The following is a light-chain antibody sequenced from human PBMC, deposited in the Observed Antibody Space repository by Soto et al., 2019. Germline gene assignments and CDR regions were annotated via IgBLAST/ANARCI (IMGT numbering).Light chain of an antibody. CDR2: EVS. CDR3: ISYAGSDNFV. J-gene: IGLJ1*01. Sequence: QSVLTQPPSASGSPGQSVTISCTGTSSDVGGYNYVSWYQQHPGKAPKLMIYEVSKRPSGVPDRFSGSKSDNTAYLTVSGLQAEDEADYYCISYAGSDNFVVGTGTKVTVL. V-gene: IGLV2-8*01. CDR1: SSDVGGYNY.